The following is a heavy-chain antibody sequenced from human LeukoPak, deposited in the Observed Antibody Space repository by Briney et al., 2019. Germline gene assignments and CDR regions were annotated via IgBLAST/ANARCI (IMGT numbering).Heavy chain of an antibody. CDR3: ARFSLNGGYIVGATTIDY. D-gene: IGHD1-26*01. V-gene: IGHV1-46*01. Sequence: ASVKVSCTASGGTFSSYAISWVRQAPGQGLEWMGIINPSGGSTSYAQKFQGRVTMTRDTSTSTVYMELSSLRSEDTAVYYCARFSLNGGYIVGATTIDYWGQGTLVTVSS. J-gene: IGHJ4*02. CDR2: INPSGGST. CDR1: GGTFSSYA.